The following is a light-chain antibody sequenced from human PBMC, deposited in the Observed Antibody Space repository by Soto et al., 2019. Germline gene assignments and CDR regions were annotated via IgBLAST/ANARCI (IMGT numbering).Light chain of an antibody. V-gene: IGKV3-20*01. CDR3: QQYESSPLT. CDR2: RAS. CDR1: LRVSSGF. J-gene: IGKJ4*01. Sequence: EIVLTQSPDTLSLSPGERATLSCRASLRVSSGFLAWYQQKPGQAPRLLIYRASTRATGIPDRFTGSGSGTDFTLTISRLEPEDFAVYYCQQYESSPLTFGGGTKVEIK.